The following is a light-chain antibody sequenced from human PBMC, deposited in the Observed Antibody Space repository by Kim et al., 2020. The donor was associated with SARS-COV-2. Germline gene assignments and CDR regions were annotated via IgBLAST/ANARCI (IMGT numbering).Light chain of an antibody. Sequence: QSALTQPPSASGSPGQSVTISCTGTSSDVGGYNYVSWYQHHPGKAPKLMIYEVSKRPSGVPDRFSGSKAGNTASLTVSGLQAEDESEYYCSSYAGGDILIFGGGTKLTVL. J-gene: IGLJ2*01. CDR3: SSYAGGDILI. CDR2: EVS. V-gene: IGLV2-8*01. CDR1: SSDVGGYNY.